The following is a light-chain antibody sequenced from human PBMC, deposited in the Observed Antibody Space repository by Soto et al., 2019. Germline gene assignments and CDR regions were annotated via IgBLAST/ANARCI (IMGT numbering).Light chain of an antibody. J-gene: IGLJ3*02. CDR3: QTWGTGIEV. V-gene: IGLV4-69*01. CDR1: SGHSSYT. CDR2: LNSDGSH. Sequence: QLVLTQSPSASASLGASVKLTCTLSSGHSSYTIAWHQQQPEKGPRYLMTLNSDGSHSKGDGIPDRFSGSSSGAERYLRISSLQSEDEADYYCQTWGTGIEVFGGGTKRTVL.